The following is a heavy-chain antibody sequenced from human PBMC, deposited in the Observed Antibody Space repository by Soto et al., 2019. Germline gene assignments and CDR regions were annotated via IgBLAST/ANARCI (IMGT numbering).Heavy chain of an antibody. J-gene: IGHJ5*02. Sequence: GGSLRLSCAASGFTFSSYAMHWVRQAPGKGLEWVAVISYDGSNKYYADSVKGRFTISRDNSKNTLYLQMNSLRAEDTAVYYCARGPTSRFGGNWFDPWGQGTLVTVSS. CDR1: GFTFSSYA. CDR2: ISYDGSNK. V-gene: IGHV3-30-3*01. D-gene: IGHD3-16*01. CDR3: ARGPTSRFGGNWFDP.